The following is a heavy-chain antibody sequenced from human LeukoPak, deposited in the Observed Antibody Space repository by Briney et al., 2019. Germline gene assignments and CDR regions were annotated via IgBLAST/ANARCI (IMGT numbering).Heavy chain of an antibody. CDR1: GGTFTNYA. D-gene: IGHD3-9*01. Sequence: SVKVSCKASGGTFTNYAINWVRQAPGQGLEWMGRIIPILDVTNYAQKFQGRVTITADQSTSTAYMGLSSLRSEDTAVYYCARGGGVDILTGFQYWGQGTLVTVSS. J-gene: IGHJ4*02. CDR2: IIPILDVT. CDR3: ARGGGVDILTGFQY. V-gene: IGHV1-69*04.